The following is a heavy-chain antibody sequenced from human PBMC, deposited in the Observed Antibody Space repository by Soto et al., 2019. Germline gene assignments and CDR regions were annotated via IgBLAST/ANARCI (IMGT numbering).Heavy chain of an antibody. V-gene: IGHV1-46*03. CDR1: GYTFTRYY. CDR3: ARTLTPNPAEYFQH. CDR2: INPSGGST. Sequence: QVQLVQSGAEAKKPGASVKVSCKASGYTFTRYYMHWVRQAPGQGLEWMGIINPSGGSTTYAQKFQGRGTMTRDTSTSTVYMELSSLRSEDTAVYYCARTLTPNPAEYFQHWGQGTLVTVSS. D-gene: IGHD3-16*01. J-gene: IGHJ1*01.